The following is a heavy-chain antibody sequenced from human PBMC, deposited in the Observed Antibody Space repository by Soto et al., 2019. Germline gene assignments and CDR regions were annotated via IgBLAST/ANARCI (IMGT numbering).Heavy chain of an antibody. CDR2: ISGHKGNT. Sequence: ASVKVSCKASGYTFTSYGISWTRQAPGQGLEWMGWISGHKGNTKYAQKVQGRVTMTTDASTSTAYMELRSLRSDDTAVYYCARDWRFDGGGYCIENWGQGTLVTVYS. D-gene: IGHD3-22*01. CDR1: GYTFTSYG. J-gene: IGHJ4*02. CDR3: ARDWRFDGGGYCIEN. V-gene: IGHV1-18*04.